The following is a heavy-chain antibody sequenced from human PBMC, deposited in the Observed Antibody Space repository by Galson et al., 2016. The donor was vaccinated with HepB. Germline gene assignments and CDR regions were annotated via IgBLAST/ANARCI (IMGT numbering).Heavy chain of an antibody. CDR1: GFTFSDYY. J-gene: IGHJ3*02. CDR3: ARDGSSRSSPNGFDI. D-gene: IGHD6-13*01. Sequence: SLRLSCAASGFTFSDYYMSWIRQAPGKGLEWVSYISSSRSYTKYADSVKGRFTISRDNAKNSLHLQMNSLRAEDTAVYYCARDGSSRSSPNGFDIWGQGTMVTVSS. CDR2: ISSSRSYT. V-gene: IGHV3-11*05.